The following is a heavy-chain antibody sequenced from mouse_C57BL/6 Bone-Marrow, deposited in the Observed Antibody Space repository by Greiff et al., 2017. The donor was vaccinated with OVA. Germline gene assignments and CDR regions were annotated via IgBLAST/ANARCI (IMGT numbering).Heavy chain of an antibody. CDR1: GFSLTSYG. CDR2: IWSGGST. D-gene: IGHD1-1*01. CDR3: ARGITTVVATDWYFDV. V-gene: IGHV2-2*01. Sequence: VQRVESGPGLVQPSQSLSITCTVSGFSLTSYGVHWVRQSPGKGLEWLGVIWSGGSTDYNAAFISRLSISKDNSKSQVFFKMNSLQADDTAIYYCARGITTVVATDWYFDVWGTGTTVTVSS. J-gene: IGHJ1*03.